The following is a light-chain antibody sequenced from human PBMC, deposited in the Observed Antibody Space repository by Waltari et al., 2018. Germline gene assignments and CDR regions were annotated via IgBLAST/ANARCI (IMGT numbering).Light chain of an antibody. Sequence: DIVMTQSPDSLAVSLGERATFNCTSSQSVLYSSNNKKYLAWYQQKPGQPPKLLIYLASIRESGVPDRFSGSGSGTDFTFTSNSLQAEDVAVYYCQQYYNTPSTFGPGTKVDIK. CDR1: QSVLYSSNNKKY. V-gene: IGKV4-1*01. CDR2: LAS. CDR3: QQYYNTPST. J-gene: IGKJ3*01.